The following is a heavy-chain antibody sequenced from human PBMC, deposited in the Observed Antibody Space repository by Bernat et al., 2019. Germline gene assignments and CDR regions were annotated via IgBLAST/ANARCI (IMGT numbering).Heavy chain of an antibody. CDR1: GGSISSSSCY. CDR2: IYYSGST. J-gene: IGHJ5*02. V-gene: IGHV4-39*01. CDR3: ARHFRGYEEDWFDP. Sequence: QLQLQESGPGLVKPSETLSLTCTVSGGSISSSSCYWGWIRQPPGKGLEWIGSIYYSGSTYYNPSLKSRVTISVDTSKNQFSLKLSSVTAADTAVYYCARHFRGYEEDWFDPWGQGTLVTVSS. D-gene: IGHD5-12*01.